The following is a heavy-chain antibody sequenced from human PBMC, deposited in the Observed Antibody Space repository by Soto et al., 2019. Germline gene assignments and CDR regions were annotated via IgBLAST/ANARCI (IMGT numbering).Heavy chain of an antibody. V-gene: IGHV5-51*01. CDR3: ARAFGGEYYDRRSWYSAY. CDR1: GYMFIDCW. CDR2: IYPGDFDI. J-gene: IGHJ4*02. D-gene: IGHD3-16*01. Sequence: GESLKISCKGSGYMFIDCWIGWVRQAPGTGLEWMGSIYPGDFDIKYGPSFHGQSTISADKSFTTVYLHGTGLKASDTGIHSCARAFGGEYYDRRSWYSAYWGQGTQVTVSS.